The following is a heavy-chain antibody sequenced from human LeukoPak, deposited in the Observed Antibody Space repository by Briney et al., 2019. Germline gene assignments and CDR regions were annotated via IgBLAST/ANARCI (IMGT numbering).Heavy chain of an antibody. Sequence: SETLSLTCTVSGCSISSSSYYWGWLRQPPGKGLEWIGSIYYSGSTYYNPSLKSRVTISVDTSKNQFSLKLSSVTAADTAVYYCARADDYYDSSGYYDYWGQGTLVTVSS. V-gene: IGHV4-39*01. D-gene: IGHD3-22*01. J-gene: IGHJ4*02. CDR1: GCSISSSSYY. CDR2: IYYSGST. CDR3: ARADDYYDSSGYYDY.